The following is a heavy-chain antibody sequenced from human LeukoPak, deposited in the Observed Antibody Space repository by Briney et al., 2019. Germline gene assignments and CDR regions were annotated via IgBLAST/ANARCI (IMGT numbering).Heavy chain of an antibody. CDR2: IYTSGST. D-gene: IGHD6-19*01. V-gene: IGHV4-4*07. CDR1: GGSISSYY. CDR3: ARGGGIAVAGYYFDY. J-gene: IGHJ4*02. Sequence: PSETLSLTCTVSGGSISSYYWSWIRQPAGKGLEWIGRIYTSGSTNYNPSLKSRVTISVDKSENQFSLKLSSVTAADTAVYYGARGGGIAVAGYYFDYWGQGTLVTVSS.